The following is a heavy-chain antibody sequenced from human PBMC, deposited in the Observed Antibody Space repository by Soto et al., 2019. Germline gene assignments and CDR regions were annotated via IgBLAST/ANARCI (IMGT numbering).Heavy chain of an antibody. CDR3: ARESALTGTHHFDS. V-gene: IGHV1-2*02. J-gene: IGHJ4*02. Sequence: GASVKVSCKASGYSFTGQYIHWVRQAPGLGLEWMGWINPNSGGTNYAQKFQGRVTMPRDTSTSTAYMELSRLISDDTAVYYCARESALTGTHHFDSGGQGTRVSVSS. D-gene: IGHD1-7*01. CDR2: INPNSGGT. CDR1: GYSFTGQY.